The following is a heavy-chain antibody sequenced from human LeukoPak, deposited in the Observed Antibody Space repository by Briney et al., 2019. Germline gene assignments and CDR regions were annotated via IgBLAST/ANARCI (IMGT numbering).Heavy chain of an antibody. CDR1: GFTFSSYW. CDR2: INSDGSST. Sequence: AGGSLRLSCAASGFTFSSYWMHWVRQAPGKGLVWVSRINSDGSSTSYADSVKGRFTISRDNAKNTLYLQMNSLRAEDTAVYYCARMQVVAGTIGYGMDVWGQGTTVTVSS. J-gene: IGHJ6*02. V-gene: IGHV3-74*01. CDR3: ARMQVVAGTIGYGMDV. D-gene: IGHD6-19*01.